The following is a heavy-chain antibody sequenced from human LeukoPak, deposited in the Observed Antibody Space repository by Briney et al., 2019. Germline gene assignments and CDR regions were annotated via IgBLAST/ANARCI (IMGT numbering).Heavy chain of an antibody. CDR2: IYYSGST. CDR3: ARGLGSSSYYYYGMDV. CDR1: GGSISSYY. Sequence: SETLSLTCTVSGGSISSYYWSWIRQPPGKGLEWIGYIYYSGSTNYNPSLKSRVTISVDTSKNQFSLKLSSVTAADTAVYYCARGLGSSSYYYYGMDVWGQGTTVTVSS. V-gene: IGHV4-59*01. J-gene: IGHJ6*02. D-gene: IGHD6-13*01.